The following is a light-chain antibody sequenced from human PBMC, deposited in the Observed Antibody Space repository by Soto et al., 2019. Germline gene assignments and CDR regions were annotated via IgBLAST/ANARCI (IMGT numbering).Light chain of an antibody. J-gene: IGLJ1*01. CDR3: CSHTTSSTYV. CDR2: DVI. Sequence: QSALTQPPSASGSPGQTVAISCTGTSSDVGAYNYVSWYQQHPGKAPKLMIYDVIERPSGVPARFSGSKSGNTASLTVSGLQPEDEADYYCCSHTTSSTYVFGTGTKLTVL. CDR1: SSDVGAYNY. V-gene: IGLV2-8*01.